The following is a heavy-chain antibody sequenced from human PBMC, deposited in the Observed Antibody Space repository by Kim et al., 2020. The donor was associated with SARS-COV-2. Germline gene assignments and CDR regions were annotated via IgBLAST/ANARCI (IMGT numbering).Heavy chain of an antibody. J-gene: IGHJ5*02. CDR3: ARRGYYDSSGYPGREPFDP. V-gene: IGHV4-39*01. CDR1: GGSISSSSYY. CDR2: IYYSGST. D-gene: IGHD3-22*01. Sequence: SETLSLTCTVSGGSISSSSYYWGWIRQPPGKGLEWIGSIYYSGSTYYNPSLKSRVTISVDTSKNQFSLKLSSVTAADTAVYYCARRGYYDSSGYPGREPFDPWGQGTLVTVSS.